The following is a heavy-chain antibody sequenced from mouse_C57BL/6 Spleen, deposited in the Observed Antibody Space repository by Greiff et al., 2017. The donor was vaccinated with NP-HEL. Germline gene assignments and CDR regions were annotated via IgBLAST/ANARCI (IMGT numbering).Heavy chain of an antibody. CDR1: GYAFSSYW. Sequence: QVHVKQSGAELVKPGASVKISCKASGYAFSSYWMNWVKQRPGKGLEWIGQIYPGDGDTNYNGKFKGKATLTADKSSSTAYMQLSSLTSEDSAVDFCAILGGYSFAYWGQGTLVTVSA. J-gene: IGHJ3*01. V-gene: IGHV1-80*01. CDR3: AILGGYSFAY. D-gene: IGHD2-3*01. CDR2: IYPGDGDT.